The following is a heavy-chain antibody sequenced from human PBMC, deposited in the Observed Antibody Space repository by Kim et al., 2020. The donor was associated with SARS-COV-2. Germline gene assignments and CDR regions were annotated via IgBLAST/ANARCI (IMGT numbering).Heavy chain of an antibody. V-gene: IGHV5-51*01. CDR3: ARGRYYYDSSGYEEAFDY. J-gene: IGHJ4*02. Sequence: GESLKISCKGSGYSFTSYWIGWVRQMPGKGLEWMGIIYPGDSDTRYSPSFQGQVTISADKSISTAYPQWSSLKASDTAMYYCARGRYYYDSSGYEEAFDYWGQGTLVTVSS. CDR1: GYSFTSYW. D-gene: IGHD3-22*01. CDR2: IYPGDSDT.